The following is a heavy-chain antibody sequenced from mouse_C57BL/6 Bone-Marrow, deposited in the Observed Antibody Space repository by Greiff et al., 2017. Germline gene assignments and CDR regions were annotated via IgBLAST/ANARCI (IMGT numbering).Heavy chain of an antibody. D-gene: IGHD2-3*01. J-gene: IGHJ2*01. CDR3: TRLIYDGYWYYFDY. V-gene: IGHV1-15*01. CDR1: GYTFTDYE. CDR2: IDPETGGT. Sequence: VQLQQSGAELVRPGASMTLSCKASGYTFTDYEMHWVKQTPVHGLEWIGAIDPETGGTAYNQKFKGKAILTADKSSSTAYMELRSLTSEDSAVYYCTRLIYDGYWYYFDYWGQGTTLTVSS.